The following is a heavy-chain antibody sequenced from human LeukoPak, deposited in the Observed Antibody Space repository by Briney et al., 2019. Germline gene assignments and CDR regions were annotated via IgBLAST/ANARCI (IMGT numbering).Heavy chain of an antibody. CDR2: IYYSGSS. CDR1: GGSISTYY. J-gene: IGHJ3*02. D-gene: IGHD3-22*01. V-gene: IGHV4-59*01. Sequence: PSGTLSLTCTVSGGSISTYYWSWIRQPPGKGLEWMAYIYYSGSSNYRPSLESRVTISVDTSKNQFSLMLTSVTAADTAVYYCARVKRVLITTNDAFDIWGQGTMVTVSS. CDR3: ARVKRVLITTNDAFDI.